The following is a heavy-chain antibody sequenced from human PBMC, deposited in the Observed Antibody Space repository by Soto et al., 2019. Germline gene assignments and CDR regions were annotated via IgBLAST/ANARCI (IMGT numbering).Heavy chain of an antibody. V-gene: IGHV3-30*18. D-gene: IGHD2-15*01. CDR3: AKEVHCGGGSCSWSEGFDY. J-gene: IGHJ4*02. CDR1: GFIFSSYG. Sequence: QVQLVESGGGVVQPGRSLRLSCAASGFIFSSYGMHWVRQAPGKGLEWVAVISYEGRHTYYADSVKGRFTITRDNSKNTLYLQMTSLRPEDTAVYYGAKEVHCGGGSCSWSEGFDYWGQGTLLTVSS. CDR2: ISYEGRHT.